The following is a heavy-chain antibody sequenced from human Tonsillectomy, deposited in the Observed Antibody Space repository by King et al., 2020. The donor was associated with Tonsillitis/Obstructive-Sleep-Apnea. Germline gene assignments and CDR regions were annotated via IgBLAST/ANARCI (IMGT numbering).Heavy chain of an antibody. Sequence: VQLVESGGGLVQPGGSLRLSCAASGFTFSSYWMSWVRQAPGKGLEWVANINQGGAEKYFVDSVKGRFTISRDNAKNSLYLQMNSLRAADTAMYYCARTGVAVPNDYWGQGTLVTVSS. J-gene: IGHJ4*02. CDR2: INQGGAEK. D-gene: IGHD6-19*01. CDR1: GFTFSSYW. CDR3: ARTGVAVPNDY. V-gene: IGHV3-7*01.